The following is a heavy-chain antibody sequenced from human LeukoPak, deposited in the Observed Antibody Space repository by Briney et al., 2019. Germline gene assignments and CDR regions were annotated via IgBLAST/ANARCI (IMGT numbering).Heavy chain of an antibody. CDR1: GYTFTSNG. Sequence: GASVKVSCRASGYTFTSNGISWVRQAPGQGLEWMAWISPYNGDTTYAQELQGRVTVTTDASTSTAYMELRSLRSDDTAMYFCARLRGGIYSSRDAFDIWGQGTMATVSS. CDR3: ARLRGGIYSSRDAFDI. J-gene: IGHJ3*02. CDR2: ISPYNGDT. V-gene: IGHV1-18*01. D-gene: IGHD6-19*01.